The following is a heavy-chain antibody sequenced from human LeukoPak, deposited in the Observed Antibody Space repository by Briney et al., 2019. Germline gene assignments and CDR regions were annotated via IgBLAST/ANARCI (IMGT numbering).Heavy chain of an antibody. Sequence: ASVKVSCKASGGTFSSCAISWVRQAPGQGLEWMGRIIPIFGIANYAQKFQGRVTITADKSTSTAYMELSSLRSEDTAVYYCAREGEDVEMANWGQGTLVTVSS. CDR3: AREGEDVEMAN. CDR1: GGTFSSCA. V-gene: IGHV1-69*04. CDR2: IIPIFGIA. D-gene: IGHD5-24*01. J-gene: IGHJ4*02.